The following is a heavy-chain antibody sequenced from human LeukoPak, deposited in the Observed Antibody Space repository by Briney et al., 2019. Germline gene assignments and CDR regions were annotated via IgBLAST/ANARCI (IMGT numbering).Heavy chain of an antibody. V-gene: IGHV4-59*08. J-gene: IGHJ4*02. D-gene: IGHD6-19*01. CDR3: ARTVIAVAGNRFDY. Sequence: SETLSPTCTVSGGSISSYYWSWIRQPPGKGLEWIGYIYYSGSTNYNPSLKSRVTISVDTSKNQFSLKLSSVTAADTAVYYCARTVIAVAGNRFDYWGQGTLVTVSS. CDR2: IYYSGST. CDR1: GGSISSYY.